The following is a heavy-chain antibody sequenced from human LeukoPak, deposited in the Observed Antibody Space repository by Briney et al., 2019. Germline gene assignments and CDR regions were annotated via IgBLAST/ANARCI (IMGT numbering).Heavy chain of an antibody. V-gene: IGHV4-30-2*01. Sequence: SQTLSLTCAVSGGSISSGGYSWSWIRQPPGQGLGWIGYIYHSGSTYYNPSLKSRVTISVDRSKNQFSLKLSSVTAADTAVYYCARDSLRRDGMDVWGQGTTVTVSS. CDR3: ARDSLRRDGMDV. CDR1: GGSISSGGYS. J-gene: IGHJ6*02. CDR2: IYHSGST.